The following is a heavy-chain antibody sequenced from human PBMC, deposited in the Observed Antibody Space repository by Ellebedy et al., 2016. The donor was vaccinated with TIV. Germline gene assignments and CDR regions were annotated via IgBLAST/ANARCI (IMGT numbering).Heavy chain of an antibody. V-gene: IGHV3-7*03. CDR1: GFTFSSYW. CDR2: IKQDGSEE. J-gene: IGHJ4*02. CDR3: TRDPETSFSDS. D-gene: IGHD4-17*01. Sequence: GESLKISXAASGFTFSSYWMSWVRQAPGKGLEFVANIKQDGSEEFYVDSVKGRFTISRDNAKNSLYLQMNSLRAEDTAVYYCTRDPETSFSDSWGQGTLVTVSS.